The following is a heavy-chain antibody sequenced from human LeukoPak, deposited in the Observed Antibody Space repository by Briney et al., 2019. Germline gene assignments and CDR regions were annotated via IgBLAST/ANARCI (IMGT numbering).Heavy chain of an antibody. CDR2: INPSGGGT. CDR3: AREFSGYIDF. CDR1: GYTFINYY. J-gene: IGHJ4*02. Sequence: ASVTVSCKASGYTFINYYMHWVRQAPGQGLEWMGIINPSGGGTSYAQKFQGRVTMTRDTSTSTAYMEVSSLRSEDTAVYYCAREFSGYIDFWGQGTLVTVSS. D-gene: IGHD1-26*01. V-gene: IGHV1-46*01.